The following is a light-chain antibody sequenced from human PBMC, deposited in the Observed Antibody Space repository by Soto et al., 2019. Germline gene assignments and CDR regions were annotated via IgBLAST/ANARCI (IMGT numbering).Light chain of an antibody. V-gene: IGLV1-40*01. Sequence: QSVLTQPPSVSGAPGQRVTISCTGSRSNIGAGYDVHWYQHLPGTAPKLLVHGNTIRPSGVPDRFSGSKSGTSASLAITGLQAEDEADYCCQSFDTSLGASRVFGGGTKLTVL. CDR3: QSFDTSLGASRV. J-gene: IGLJ2*01. CDR2: GNT. CDR1: RSNIGAGYD.